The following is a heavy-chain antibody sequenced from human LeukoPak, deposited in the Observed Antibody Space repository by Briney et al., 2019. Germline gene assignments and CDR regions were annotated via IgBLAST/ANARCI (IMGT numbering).Heavy chain of an antibody. D-gene: IGHD7-27*01. Sequence: SGTLSLTCTVSGDSISNSNSRWDWIRQRPGKGLEWIGAVTYSGTAFYNPSLKSRVTMFVDTSMNQFSLKLNSVTAADSAMYFCARTQLGIAVDHWGQGTLVTVSS. CDR3: ARTQLGIAVDH. V-gene: IGHV4-39*01. CDR1: GDSISNSNSR. CDR2: VTYSGTA. J-gene: IGHJ4*02.